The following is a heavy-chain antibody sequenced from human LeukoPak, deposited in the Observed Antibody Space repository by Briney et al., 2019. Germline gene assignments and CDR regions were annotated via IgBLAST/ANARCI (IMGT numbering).Heavy chain of an antibody. J-gene: IGHJ4*01. V-gene: IGHV3-73*01. D-gene: IGHD3/OR15-3a*01. CDR1: GFSFSDSP. CDR2: VRDKTNKYAT. CDR3: TRQPPRTGTVDY. Sequence: GGSLKLSCEASGFSFSDSPIHWVRQPSGKGLEGVGRVRDKTNKYATGYAASVTGRFTISRDDSKNTAYLQMNSPKTEDTAVYYCTRQPPRTGTVDYWGHGTLVTVSS.